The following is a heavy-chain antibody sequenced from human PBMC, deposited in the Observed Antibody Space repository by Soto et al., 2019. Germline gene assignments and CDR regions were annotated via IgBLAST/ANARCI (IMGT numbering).Heavy chain of an antibody. CDR1: GFTFRSYV. CDR2: ISYDGSNK. Sequence: GGSLRLSCAASGFTFRSYVMHWVRQAPGKGLEWVAVISYDGSNKNYADSVKGRFTISRDNSKNTLYLQMNSLRVEDTAVYYCAKDQEDHGSGSYSAFDYWGQGTLVTVSS. V-gene: IGHV3-30*18. D-gene: IGHD3-10*01. CDR3: AKDQEDHGSGSYSAFDY. J-gene: IGHJ4*02.